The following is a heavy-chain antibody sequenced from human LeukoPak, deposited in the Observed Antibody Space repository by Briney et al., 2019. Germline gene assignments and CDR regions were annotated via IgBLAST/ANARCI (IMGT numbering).Heavy chain of an antibody. CDR2: ISWNSGSI. V-gene: IGHV3-9*01. D-gene: IGHD6-19*01. CDR1: GFTFGDFA. Sequence: GGSLRLSCSASGFTFGDFAVHWVRQVPGKGLEWVSGISWNSGSIGYADSVKGRFTISRDNAKNSLYLQMNSLRAEDTAVYYCTRGAGTGWRFDSWGQGTLLTVSS. J-gene: IGHJ4*02. CDR3: TRGAGTGWRFDS.